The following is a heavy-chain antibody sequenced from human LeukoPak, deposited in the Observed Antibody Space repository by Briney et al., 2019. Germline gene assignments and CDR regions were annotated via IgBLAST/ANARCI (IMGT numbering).Heavy chain of an antibody. CDR1: GFTFSSYA. CDR2: ISGSGGST. V-gene: IGHV3-23*01. CDR3: AKDLNGDYRLDY. J-gene: IGHJ4*02. Sequence: SGGSLRLSCAASGFTFSSYAMSWVRQAPGKGLEWVSAISGSGGSTYYADSVKGRFTISRDNSKNTLYLQMNSLRAEDTAVYYCAKDLNGDYRLDYWGQGTLVTVSS. D-gene: IGHD4-17*01.